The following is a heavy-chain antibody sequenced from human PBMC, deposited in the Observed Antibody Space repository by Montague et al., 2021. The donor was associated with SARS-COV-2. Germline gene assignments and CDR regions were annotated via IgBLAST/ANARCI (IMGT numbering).Heavy chain of an antibody. Sequence: SLRLSCAASGFTFSSYCMHWVRQAPGKGLEWVTVIWSDGSNIYYADSVKGRFTISRDNSKNTLYLQMNSLRAEDTAVYYCAAHITMIDYAFDIWGQGTMVTVSS. CDR1: GFTFSSYC. V-gene: IGHV3-33*01. D-gene: IGHD3-22*01. CDR2: IWSDGSNI. CDR3: AAHITMIDYAFDI. J-gene: IGHJ3*02.